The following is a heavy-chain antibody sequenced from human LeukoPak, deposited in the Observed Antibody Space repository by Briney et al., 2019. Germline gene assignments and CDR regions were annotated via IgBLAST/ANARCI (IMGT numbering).Heavy chain of an antibody. J-gene: IGHJ6*02. D-gene: IGHD3-22*01. Sequence: PSETLSLTCTVSGGSISSGGYYWSWIRQHPGKGLEWIGYIYYSGNTYYNPSLKSRVTISVDTSKNQFSLKLSSVTAADTAVYYCARGDYDSSGYSNPGYYGMDVWGQGTTVTVSS. CDR3: ARGDYDSSGYSNPGYYGMDV. CDR2: IYYSGNT. V-gene: IGHV4-31*03. CDR1: GGSISSGGYY.